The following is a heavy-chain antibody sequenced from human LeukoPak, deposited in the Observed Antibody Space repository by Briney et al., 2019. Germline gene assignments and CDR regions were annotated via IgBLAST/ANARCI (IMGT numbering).Heavy chain of an antibody. CDR1: GFTFSSYG. V-gene: IGHV3-30*18. J-gene: IGHJ4*01. CDR2: ISYDGSNK. CDR3: AKDGADILTGYNYFDY. Sequence: GRSLRLSCAACGFTFSSYGMHWVRQAPGKGLEWVAVISYDGSNKYYADSVKGRFTISRDNSKNTLYLQMNSLRAEDTAVYYCAKDGADILTGYNYFDYWGQGTLVTVSS. D-gene: IGHD3-9*01.